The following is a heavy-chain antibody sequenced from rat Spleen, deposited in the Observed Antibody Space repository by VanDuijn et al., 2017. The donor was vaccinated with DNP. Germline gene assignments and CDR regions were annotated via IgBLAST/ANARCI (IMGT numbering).Heavy chain of an antibody. V-gene: IGHV5-31*01. Sequence: EVQLVESGGGLVQPGRSLKLSCVASGFTLNNYWMTWIRQVPGKGLEWVAAITSSGGSTYYSASVKGRFTISRDNAENTLYLQMNSLRSEDTATYYCASWAPIAPLSTSNYWGQGVMVTVSS. J-gene: IGHJ2*01. CDR1: GFTLNNYW. CDR2: ITSSGGST. CDR3: ASWAPIAPLSTSNY. D-gene: IGHD1-2*01.